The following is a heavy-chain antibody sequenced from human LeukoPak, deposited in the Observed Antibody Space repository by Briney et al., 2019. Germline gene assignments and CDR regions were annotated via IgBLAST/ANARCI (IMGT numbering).Heavy chain of an antibody. Sequence: SETLSLTCTVSGGSLSGSDYYWGWFRQPPGKGLEWIGSVYSSGSTFYNPSLRSRVTMSVDPSKNHFSVILISVTAADTAVYYCTTIRPKVAAASPWGQGTIVTVSS. D-gene: IGHD2-15*01. V-gene: IGHV4-39*02. CDR2: VYSSGST. CDR1: GGSLSGSDYY. CDR3: TTIRPKVAAASP. J-gene: IGHJ3*01.